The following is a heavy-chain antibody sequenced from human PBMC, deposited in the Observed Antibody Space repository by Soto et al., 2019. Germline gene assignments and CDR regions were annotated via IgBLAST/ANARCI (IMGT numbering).Heavy chain of an antibody. D-gene: IGHD3-3*01. J-gene: IGHJ4*02. CDR2: ISSSSSTI. V-gene: IGHV3-48*02. Sequence: GGSLRLSCAASGFTFSSYSMNWVRQAPGKGLEWVSYISSSSSTIYYADSVKGRFTISRDNAKNSLYLQMNSLRDEDTAVYYCARESDLEWFEANDYWGQGTLVPSPQ. CDR1: GFTFSSYS. CDR3: ARESDLEWFEANDY.